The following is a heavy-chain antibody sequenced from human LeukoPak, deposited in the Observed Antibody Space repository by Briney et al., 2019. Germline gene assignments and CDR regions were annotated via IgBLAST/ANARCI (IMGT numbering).Heavy chain of an antibody. Sequence: GGSLSLSCAASGFTFSGSAMHWVRQASGKGLEWVGRIRSKANSYATAYAASVKGRFTISRDDSKNTAYLQMNSLKTEDTAVYYCTRGLPYYYDSSGYPLDAFDIWGQGTMVTVSS. V-gene: IGHV3-73*01. J-gene: IGHJ3*02. CDR2: IRSKANSYAT. D-gene: IGHD3-22*01. CDR3: TRGLPYYYDSSGYPLDAFDI. CDR1: GFTFSGSA.